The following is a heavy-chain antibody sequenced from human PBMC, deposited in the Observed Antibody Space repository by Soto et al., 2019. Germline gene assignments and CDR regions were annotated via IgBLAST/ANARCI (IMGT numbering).Heavy chain of an antibody. V-gene: IGHV3-30*03. D-gene: IGHD6-13*01. J-gene: IGHJ6*02. CDR3: ASIAAAGTDYYYYGMDV. Sequence: GGSLRLSCAASGFTFSSYGMHWVRQAPGKGLEWVAVISYDGSNKYYADSVKGRFTISRDNSKNTLYLQMNSLRAEDTAVYYCASIAAAGTDYYYYGMDVWGQGTTVTVSS. CDR1: GFTFSSYG. CDR2: ISYDGSNK.